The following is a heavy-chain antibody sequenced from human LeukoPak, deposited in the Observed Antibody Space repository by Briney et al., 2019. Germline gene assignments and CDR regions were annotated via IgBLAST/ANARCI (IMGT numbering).Heavy chain of an antibody. CDR2: ISSSGDRTL. CDR1: GFTFRSYE. V-gene: IGHV3-48*03. CDR3: AKGLRVYYYDSSGYPGY. J-gene: IGHJ4*02. Sequence: GGSLRLSCAASGFTFRSYEMIWVRQAPGQGLEWLAYISSSGDRTLYCSASMKGRFTVSRDNAKNSLYLQMNTLTIEDTAVYYCAKGLRVYYYDSSGYPGYWGQGTLVTVSS. D-gene: IGHD3-22*01.